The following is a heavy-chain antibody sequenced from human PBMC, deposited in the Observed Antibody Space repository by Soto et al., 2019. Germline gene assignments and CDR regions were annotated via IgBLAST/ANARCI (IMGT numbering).Heavy chain of an antibody. CDR1: GYSFATYW. CDR3: ARPGLAVAGPIDY. D-gene: IGHD6-19*01. J-gene: IGHJ4*02. CDR2: IYPGDSDT. Sequence: LGESLKISCKGSGYSFATYWIGWVRQMPGKGLEWMGIIYPGDSDTRYSPSFQGQVTISADKSISTAYLQWSSLKASDTAMYYCARPGLAVAGPIDYWGQGTLVTVSS. V-gene: IGHV5-51*01.